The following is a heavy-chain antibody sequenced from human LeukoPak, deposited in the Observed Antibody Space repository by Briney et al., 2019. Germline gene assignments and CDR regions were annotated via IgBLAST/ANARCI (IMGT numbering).Heavy chain of an antibody. J-gene: IGHJ6*02. D-gene: IGHD2-15*01. V-gene: IGHV6-1*01. CDR1: GDSVSSNSAA. CDR3: ARDLNCSGGNCYYYYYYGMDV. Sequence: SQTLSLTCAISGDSVSSNSAAWNWIRQSPSRGLEWLGRTYYRTKWYNDYAVSVKSRITINPDTSKNRFSLQLNSVTPEDTAVYFCARDLNCSGGNCYYYYYYGMDVWGQGTTVTVSS. CDR2: TYYRTKWYN.